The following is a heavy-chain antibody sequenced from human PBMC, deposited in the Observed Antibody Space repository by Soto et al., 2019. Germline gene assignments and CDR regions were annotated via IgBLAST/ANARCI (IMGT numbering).Heavy chain of an antibody. CDR1: GYSFTDYH. V-gene: IGHV1-2*04. D-gene: IGHD2-8*01. CDR2: INPKSGGT. Sequence: QVQLVQSGAAVKKPGASVKVSCKASGYSFTDYHIHWVRQAPGQGLEWLGRINPKSGGTSTAQKLQGWVTMTTDTSISTASMELTRMTSDDTAIYYCARGDSTDCSNGVCSFFYNHDMDVWGQGTTVTVSS. J-gene: IGHJ6*02. CDR3: ARGDSTDCSNGVCSFFYNHDMDV.